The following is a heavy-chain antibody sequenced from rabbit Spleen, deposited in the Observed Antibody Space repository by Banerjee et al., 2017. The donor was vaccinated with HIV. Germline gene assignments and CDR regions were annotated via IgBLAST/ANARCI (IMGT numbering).Heavy chain of an antibody. CDR3: ARGSATMTMVIIGYYLSL. CDR1: GFSFSSSYY. CDR2: IYADRSGST. D-gene: IGHD2-1*01. Sequence: QSLEESGGDLVKPGASLTLTCTASGFSFSSSYYMCWVRQAPGKGLECIACIYADRSGSTYCASWAKGRFTISKTSSTTVTLQMTTLTAADTATYLCARGSATMTMVIIGYYLSLWGPGTLVTVS. V-gene: IGHV1S40*01. J-gene: IGHJ4*01.